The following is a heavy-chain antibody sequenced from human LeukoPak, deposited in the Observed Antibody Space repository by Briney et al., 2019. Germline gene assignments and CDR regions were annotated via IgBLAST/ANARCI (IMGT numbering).Heavy chain of an antibody. CDR2: ISGSGGST. J-gene: IGHJ4*02. Sequence: PGGSLRLSCAASGFTFSSYAMSWVRQAPGKGLEWVSAISGSGGSTYYADSVKGRFTISRDRSESTLYLQMNGLRADDTAVYYCVRAAPRGCSPASCSLFDTWGQGTLVTVSS. CDR1: GFTFSSYA. D-gene: IGHD2-2*01. V-gene: IGHV3-23*01. CDR3: VRAAPRGCSPASCSLFDT.